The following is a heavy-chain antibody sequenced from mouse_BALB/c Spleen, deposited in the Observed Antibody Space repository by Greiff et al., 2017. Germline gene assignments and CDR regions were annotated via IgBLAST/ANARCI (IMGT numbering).Heavy chain of an antibody. Sequence: EVQLKESGPELVKPGASVKISCKASGYSFTGYFMNWVMQSHGKSLEWIGRINPYNGDTFYNQKFKGKATLTVDKSSSTAHMELRSLASEDSAVYYCARVYYGNYSAMDYWGQGTSVTVSS. CDR3: ARVYYGNYSAMDY. CDR1: GYSFTGYF. D-gene: IGHD2-1*01. J-gene: IGHJ4*01. CDR2: INPYNGDT. V-gene: IGHV1-20*02.